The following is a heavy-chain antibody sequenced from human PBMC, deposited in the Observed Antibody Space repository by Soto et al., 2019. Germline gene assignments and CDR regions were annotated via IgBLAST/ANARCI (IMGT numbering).Heavy chain of an antibody. CDR2: RGYNGNA. J-gene: IGHJ4*02. Sequence: GGSLRLSWAVSGFTMSRCEILWGRQRPEQGMDWVAYRGYNGNASYNDTVVGRFTVSRDNAENSMYLQMNSLTAEDTALYYCAREAKTALDSWGQGTLVTVSS. V-gene: IGHV3-48*03. D-gene: IGHD5-18*01. CDR3: AREAKTALDS. CDR1: GFTMSRCE.